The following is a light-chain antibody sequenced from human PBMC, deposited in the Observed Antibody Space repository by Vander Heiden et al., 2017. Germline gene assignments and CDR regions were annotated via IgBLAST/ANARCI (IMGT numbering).Light chain of an antibody. J-gene: IGKJ2*01. Sequence: DIQMTQSTSSLPAAVGDRVTITCRASQSISSWLAWYQQKPGKAPKLLIYKASSLESGVPSRFSGSGSGTEFTLTISSLQPDDFATYYCQQYNSYSPYTFGQGTKLEIK. CDR1: QSISSW. V-gene: IGKV1-5*03. CDR3: QQYNSYSPYT. CDR2: KAS.